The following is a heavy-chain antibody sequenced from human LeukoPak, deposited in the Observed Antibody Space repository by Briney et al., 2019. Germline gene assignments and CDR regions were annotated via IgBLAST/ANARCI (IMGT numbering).Heavy chain of an antibody. Sequence: SQTLSLTCTVSGGSISSGGYYWSWIRQHPGKGLEWIGYIYYSGSTYYNPSLKSRVTISVDTSKNQFSLKLSSVTAADTAVYYCARDVLRASRKKYGDYEQRNNWFDPWGQGTLVTVSS. D-gene: IGHD4-17*01. CDR3: ARDVLRASRKKYGDYEQRNNWFDP. V-gene: IGHV4-31*03. J-gene: IGHJ5*02. CDR1: GGSISSGGYY. CDR2: IYYSGST.